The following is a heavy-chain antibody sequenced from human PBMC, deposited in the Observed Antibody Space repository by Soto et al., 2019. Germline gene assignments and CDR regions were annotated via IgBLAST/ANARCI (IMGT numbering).Heavy chain of an antibody. V-gene: IGHV4-39*01. CDR1: GDSINTYGYY. D-gene: IGHD2-8*01. CDR2: VYWTGST. Sequence: PSDSLSLTCSVSGDSINTYGYYWGWIRQPPGKGLQWIGNVYWTGSTFSHPSLTSRVFISVDTSKNEFSLRLTSVTAADTAVYYCARSHYTYGLLIDYWGPGTLVTVSS. CDR3: ARSHYTYGLLIDY. J-gene: IGHJ4*02.